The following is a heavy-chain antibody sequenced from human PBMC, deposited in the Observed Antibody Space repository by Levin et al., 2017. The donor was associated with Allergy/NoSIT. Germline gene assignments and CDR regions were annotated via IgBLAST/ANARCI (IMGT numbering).Heavy chain of an antibody. J-gene: IGHJ5*02. D-gene: IGHD2-2*02. CDR3: AREGIVVVPAAIRHPGRRRNWFDP. CDR2: INHSGST. Sequence: SETLSLTCAVYGGSFSGYYWSWIRQPPGKGLEWIGEINHSGSTNYNPSLKSRVTISVDTSKNQFSLKLSSVTAADTAVYYCAREGIVVVPAAIRHPGRRRNWFDPWGQGTLVTVSS. V-gene: IGHV4-34*01. CDR1: GGSFSGYY.